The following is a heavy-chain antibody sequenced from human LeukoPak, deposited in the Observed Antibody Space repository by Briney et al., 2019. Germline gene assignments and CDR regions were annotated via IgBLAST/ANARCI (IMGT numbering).Heavy chain of an antibody. Sequence: PGGSLRLFCAASGFTVSSNYMSWVRQAPGKGLEWVSVIYSGGNTYYADSVKGRFTISRDKSKNTLYLQMNSLRAEDTAVYYCAKFSGSGWFRRDAFDIWGQGTMVTVSS. J-gene: IGHJ3*02. CDR3: AKFSGSGWFRRDAFDI. V-gene: IGHV3-53*01. D-gene: IGHD6-19*01. CDR2: IYSGGNT. CDR1: GFTVSSNY.